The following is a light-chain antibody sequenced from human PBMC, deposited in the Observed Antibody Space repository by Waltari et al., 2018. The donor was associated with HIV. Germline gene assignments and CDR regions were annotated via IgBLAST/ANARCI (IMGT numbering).Light chain of an antibody. J-gene: IGLJ3*02. CDR2: AVL. Sequence: QSALTQPASVSGSPGQSLTISCTGTSSDVGSHNLVSWYQQQPGEAPKIIIFAVLTRPSGVFNPFSVSKSGSTTSLPISVRQAEDDAHYFCCSYAGSSTLVFRGGTKLTVL. CDR1: SSDVGSHNL. V-gene: IGLV2-23*02. CDR3: CSYAGSSTLV.